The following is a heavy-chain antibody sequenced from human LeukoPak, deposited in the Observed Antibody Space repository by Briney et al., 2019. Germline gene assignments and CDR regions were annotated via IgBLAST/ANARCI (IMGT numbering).Heavy chain of an antibody. J-gene: IGHJ4*02. CDR2: INHSGST. V-gene: IGHV4-34*01. CDR3: ARATYYYDTYYFDY. Sequence: SETLSLTCAVYGGSFSGYYWSWIRQPPGKGLEWIGEINHSGSTNYNPSLKSRVTISVDTSKNQFSLKLSSVAAADTAVYYCARATYYYDTYYFDYWGQGTLVTVSS. CDR1: GGSFSGYY. D-gene: IGHD3-22*01.